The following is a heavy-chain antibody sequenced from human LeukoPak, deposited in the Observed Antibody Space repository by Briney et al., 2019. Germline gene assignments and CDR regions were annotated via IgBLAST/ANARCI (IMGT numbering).Heavy chain of an antibody. Sequence: PGGSLRLSCAASGFTFSSYAMSWVRQAPGKGLEWVSAISGSGGGTYYADSVKGRYTISRDNSKNTLYLQMSSLRAEGTAVYYCAELGITMIGGVWGKGTTVTISS. CDR1: GFTFSSYA. V-gene: IGHV3-23*01. D-gene: IGHD3-10*02. CDR3: AELGITMIGGV. CDR2: ISGSGGGT. J-gene: IGHJ6*04.